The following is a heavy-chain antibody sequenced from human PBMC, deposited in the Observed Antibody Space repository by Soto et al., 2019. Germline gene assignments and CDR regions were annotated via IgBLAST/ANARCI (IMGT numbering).Heavy chain of an antibody. Sequence: ASVKVSCKASGYTFTGYYMHWVRQAPGQRLEWMGWINAGNGNTKYSQKFQGRVTITRDTSASTAYMELSSLRSEDTAVYYCARDRRQLGGFDPWGQGTLVTVSS. CDR3: ARDRRQLGGFDP. D-gene: IGHD6-6*01. J-gene: IGHJ5*02. CDR1: GYTFTGYY. CDR2: INAGNGNT. V-gene: IGHV1-3*01.